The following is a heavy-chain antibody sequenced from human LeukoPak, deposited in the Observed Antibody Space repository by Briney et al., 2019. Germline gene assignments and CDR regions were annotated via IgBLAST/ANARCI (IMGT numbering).Heavy chain of an antibody. V-gene: IGHV4-39*01. CDR1: GLTFSSSW. Sequence: GSLRLSCAVSGLTFSSSWMDWIRQPPGKGLEWIGNLHYSGSTSYNPSLKSRVTISVDTSKNQFSLKLSSVTAADTAVYYCARSRDYYYYFGLDVWGQGTTVTVSS. CDR2: LHYSGST. CDR3: ARSRDYYYYFGLDV. J-gene: IGHJ6*02.